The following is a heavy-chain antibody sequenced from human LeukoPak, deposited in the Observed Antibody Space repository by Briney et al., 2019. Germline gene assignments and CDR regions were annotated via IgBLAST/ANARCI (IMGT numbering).Heavy chain of an antibody. V-gene: IGHV3-9*01. D-gene: IGHD2-2*01. CDR3: AKDRYCTSSSCPIDY. CDR1: GYSFDEYA. Sequence: GRSLRLSCVGSGYSFDEYAMHWVRQAPGKGLEWVSGINWKSDKIGYADSAKGRFTISRDNSRNSLYLQMNSLRVEDTALYYCAKDRYCTSSSCPIDYWGQGTMVTVSS. J-gene: IGHJ4*02. CDR2: INWKSDKI.